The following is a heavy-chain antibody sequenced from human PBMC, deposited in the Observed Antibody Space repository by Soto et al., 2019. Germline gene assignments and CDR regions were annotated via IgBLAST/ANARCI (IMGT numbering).Heavy chain of an antibody. CDR1: GFTFSSYA. CDR3: ARDYPEPSITMVRGVSYYFDY. D-gene: IGHD3-10*01. J-gene: IGHJ4*02. Sequence: QVQLVESGGGVVQPGGSLRLSCAASGFTFSSYAMHWVRQAPGKGLEWVAVISYDGSNKYYADSVKGRFTISRDNSKNTLYLQLYSLRAEDTAVYYCARDYPEPSITMVRGVSYYFDYWGLGTLVTVS. V-gene: IGHV3-30-3*01. CDR2: ISYDGSNK.